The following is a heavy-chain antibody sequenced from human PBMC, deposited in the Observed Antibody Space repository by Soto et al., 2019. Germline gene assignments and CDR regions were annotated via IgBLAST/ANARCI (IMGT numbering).Heavy chain of an antibody. D-gene: IGHD3-22*01. J-gene: IGHJ3*02. CDR3: ARDREYYDSSGYPDAFDI. CDR2: ISAYNGNT. V-gene: IGHV1-18*04. Sequence: ASVKVSCKASGYTFTSYGISWVLQAPGQGLEWMGWISAYNGNTNYAQRLQGRVTMTTDTSTSTAYMELRSLRSDDTAVYYCARDREYYDSSGYPDAFDIWGQGTMVPVSS. CDR1: GYTFTSYG.